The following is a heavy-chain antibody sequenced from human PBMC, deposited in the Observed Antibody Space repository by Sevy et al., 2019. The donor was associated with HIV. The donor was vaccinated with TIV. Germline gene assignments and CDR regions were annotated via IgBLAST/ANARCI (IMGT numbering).Heavy chain of an antibody. CDR3: ARWYGNNFDY. D-gene: IGHD3-10*01. CDR2: IYHTGAA. Sequence: SETLSLTCTVSGGTISSSSYRWGWIRQPPGKGREWVGSIYHTGAADDNPSLKRRVTMSVDTSKNQFSLQVGSVTAAETAVYYCARWYGNNFDYWGQGALVTVSS. J-gene: IGHJ4*02. CDR1: GGTISSSSYR. V-gene: IGHV4-39*01.